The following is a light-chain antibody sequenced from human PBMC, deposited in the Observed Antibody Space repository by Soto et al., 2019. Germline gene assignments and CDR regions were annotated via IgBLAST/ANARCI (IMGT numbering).Light chain of an antibody. CDR2: AAS. V-gene: IGKV1-39*01. Sequence: DIQIAQFPSSPSSSVVESGIITFXASQSISNHLNWYQQKPGKAPKLLIFAASSLQSGVPSRFSGSRSGPDFTLTISSLQPEDFATYYCQQSYSSPPTVGQGTKVDIK. CDR3: QQSYSSPPT. CDR1: QSISNH. J-gene: IGKJ1*01.